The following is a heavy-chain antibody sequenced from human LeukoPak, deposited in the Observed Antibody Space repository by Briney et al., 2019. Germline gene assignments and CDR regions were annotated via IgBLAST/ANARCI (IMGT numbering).Heavy chain of an antibody. V-gene: IGHV4-31*03. CDR3: ARRPPRRGSPNWFDP. D-gene: IGHD3-10*01. Sequence: PSQTLSLTCTVSGGSISSGGYYWSWIRQHPGKGLEWIGYIYYSGSTYYNPSLKSRVTISVDTSKNQFSLKLSSVTAADTAVYYCARRPPRRGSPNWFDPWGQGTLVTVSS. CDR1: GGSISSGGYY. CDR2: IYYSGST. J-gene: IGHJ5*02.